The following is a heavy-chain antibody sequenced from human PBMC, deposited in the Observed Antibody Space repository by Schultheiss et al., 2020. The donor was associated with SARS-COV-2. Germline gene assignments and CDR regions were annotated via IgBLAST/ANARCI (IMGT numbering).Heavy chain of an antibody. CDR1: GFTFSSYY. D-gene: IGHD3-22*01. J-gene: IGHJ6*02. CDR2: IWFDGSKT. Sequence: AGSLRLSCAASGFTFSSYYMHWVRQAPGKGLEWVAIIWFDGSKTYYADSVKGRFTISRDNSKNTLHLQMNSLRAEDTAVYYCAKEEANLGTMIVVVAFEDTDVWGQGTTVTVSS. V-gene: IGHV3-33*03. CDR3: AKEEANLGTMIVVVAFEDTDV.